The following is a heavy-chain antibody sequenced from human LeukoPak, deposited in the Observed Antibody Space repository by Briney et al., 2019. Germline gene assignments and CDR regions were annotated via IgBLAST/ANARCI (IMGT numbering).Heavy chain of an antibody. CDR3: ARGHCSSTSCYFQDYYMDV. CDR2: MNPNSGNT. V-gene: IGHV1-8*03. Sequence: ASVKVSCKASGYTFTSYDINWVRQATGQGLEWMGWMNPNSGNTGYAQKFQGRVTITRNASISTAYMELSSLRSEDTAVYYCARGHCSSTSCYFQDYYMDVWGKGTTVTISS. J-gene: IGHJ6*03. D-gene: IGHD2-2*01. CDR1: GYTFTSYD.